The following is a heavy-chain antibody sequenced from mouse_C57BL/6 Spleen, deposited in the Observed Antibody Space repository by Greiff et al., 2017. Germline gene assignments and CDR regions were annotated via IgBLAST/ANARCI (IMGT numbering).Heavy chain of an antibody. CDR2: IDPENGDT. D-gene: IGHD4-1*01. V-gene: IGHV14-4*01. CDR1: GFNIKDDY. Sequence: VQLQQSGPELVRPGASVKLSCTASGFNIKDDYMHWVKQRPEQGLEWIGWIDPENGDTEYASKFQGKATITADTSSNTAYLQLSSLTSEDTAVYYCTTCPNWENYFDYWGKGTTLTVSS. J-gene: IGHJ2*01. CDR3: TTCPNWENYFDY.